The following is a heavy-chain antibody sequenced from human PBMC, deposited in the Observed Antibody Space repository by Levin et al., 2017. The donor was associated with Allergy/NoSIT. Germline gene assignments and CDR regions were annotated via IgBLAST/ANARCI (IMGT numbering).Heavy chain of an antibody. V-gene: IGHV1-18*01. J-gene: IGHJ4*02. CDR1: GYTFTSFG. CDR3: AAFITLVRGVPKSYFDY. CDR2: ISAHNGNT. Sequence: ASVKVSCKASGYTFTSFGINWVRQAPGQGLEWMGWISAHNGNTNFAQKLQGRVTMTTDTSTSTAYMELRSLRSDDTAVYYCAAFITLVRGVPKSYFDYWGQGTLVTVSS. D-gene: IGHD3-10*01.